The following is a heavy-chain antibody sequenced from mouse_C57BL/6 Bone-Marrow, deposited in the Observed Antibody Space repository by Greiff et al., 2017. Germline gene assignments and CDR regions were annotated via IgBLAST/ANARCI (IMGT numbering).Heavy chain of an antibody. CDR2: IWSGGST. CDR1: GFSLTSYG. D-gene: IGHD3-2*02. V-gene: IGHV2-2*01. CDR3: ARGDGSSFDV. J-gene: IGHJ1*03. Sequence: VQLMESGPGLVQPSQSLSITCTVSGFSLTSYGVHWVRQSPGKGLEWLGVIWSGGSTDYNAAFISRLSISKDNSKSQVFFKMNSLQADDTAIYYCARGDGSSFDVWGTGTTVTVSS.